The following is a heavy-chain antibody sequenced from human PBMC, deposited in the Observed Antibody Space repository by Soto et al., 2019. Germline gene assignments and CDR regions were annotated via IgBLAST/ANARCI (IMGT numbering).Heavy chain of an antibody. CDR2: IYYSGST. CDR1: GGSISSSSYY. D-gene: IGHD3-22*01. Sequence: SETLSLTCTVSGGSISSSSYYWGWIRQPPGKGLEWIGSIYYSGSTYYNPSLKSRVTISVDTSKNQFSLKLSSVTAADTAVYYCAGGHYYYDSSGYFDYWGQGTLVTVSS. J-gene: IGHJ4*02. V-gene: IGHV4-39*01. CDR3: AGGHYYYDSSGYFDY.